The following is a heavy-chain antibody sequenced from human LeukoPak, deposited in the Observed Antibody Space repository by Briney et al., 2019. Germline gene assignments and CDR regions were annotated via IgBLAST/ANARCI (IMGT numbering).Heavy chain of an antibody. J-gene: IGHJ4*02. V-gene: IGHV4-34*01. D-gene: IGHD4-17*01. CDR1: GPGSFIGYY. Sequence: SETLSLTCAVSGPGSFIGYYWSWIRQPPGRGLEWIGEVNHNGITNYNPSLKSRLTISLGTSKNQFSLNLTSGTAADSAVYYCARGTLTTMTNVLFDYWDQGSLVTVSS. CDR3: ARGTLTTMTNVLFDY. CDR2: VNHNGIT.